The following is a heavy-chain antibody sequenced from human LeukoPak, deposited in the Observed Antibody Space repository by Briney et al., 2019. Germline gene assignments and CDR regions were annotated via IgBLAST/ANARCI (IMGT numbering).Heavy chain of an antibody. D-gene: IGHD3-22*01. CDR2: ISGRGANT. CDR3: AKSGRVFDTSGYYWFPN. J-gene: IGHJ4*02. Sequence: TGGSLRLSCAASGFTFNNYAMSWVRQAPGKGLEWVSSISGRGANTHYADSVKGRFTISGDYSKNTLNLQMNSLRAEDTAVYYCAKSGRVFDTSGYYWFPNWGQGILVTVSS. CDR1: GFTFNNYA. V-gene: IGHV3-23*01.